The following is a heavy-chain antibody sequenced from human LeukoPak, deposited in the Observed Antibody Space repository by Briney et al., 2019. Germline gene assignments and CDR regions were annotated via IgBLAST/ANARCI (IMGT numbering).Heavy chain of an antibody. V-gene: IGHV4-59*03. CDR3: AKWTGSGFDG. D-gene: IGHD3/OR15-3a*01. Sequence: SETLSLTCSVSGASINTFSCNWFRQPPGKGLEWIGYFSASGNTKYSPSLKSRVIISRDTSKNQVSLRLTSVAAADTAVYYCAKWTGSGFDGWGQGTMVTVSS. CDR2: FSASGNT. J-gene: IGHJ3*01. CDR1: GASINTFS.